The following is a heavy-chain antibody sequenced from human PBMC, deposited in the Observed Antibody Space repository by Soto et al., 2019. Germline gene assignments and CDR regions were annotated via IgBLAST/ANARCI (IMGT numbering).Heavy chain of an antibody. Sequence: SETLSLTCAVYGGSFSGYYWSWIRQPPGKGLEWIGEINHSGSTNYNPSLKSRVTISVDTSKKQFSLKLSSVTAADTAVYYCARGRRLLRFLVYGMDVWGQGTTVTVYS. CDR2: INHSGST. D-gene: IGHD3-3*01. CDR3: ARGRRLLRFLVYGMDV. CDR1: GGSFSGYY. J-gene: IGHJ6*02. V-gene: IGHV4-34*01.